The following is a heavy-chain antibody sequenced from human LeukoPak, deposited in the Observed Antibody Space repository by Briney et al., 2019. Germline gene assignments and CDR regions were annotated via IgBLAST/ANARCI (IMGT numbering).Heavy chain of an antibody. CDR3: ARGLALGLTVTPKAFDY. CDR2: SSNSGSPI. J-gene: IGHJ4*02. D-gene: IGHD4-11*01. CDR1: GFTFDSYS. Sequence: PGGSLRLSCVVSGFTFDSYSIYWVRQAPPKGREWMSYSSNSGSPIYYADSVRGLFTTSRDKDKSSLYMQMTSLAADDTADYYCARGLALGLTVTPKAFDYWGQGTLVTVSS. V-gene: IGHV3-48*01.